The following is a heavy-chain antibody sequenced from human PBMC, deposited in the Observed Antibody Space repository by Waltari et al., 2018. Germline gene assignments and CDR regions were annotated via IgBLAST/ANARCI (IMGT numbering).Heavy chain of an antibody. V-gene: IGHV3-23*01. J-gene: IGHJ4*02. CDR3: ARGSGVDY. CDR1: GFTFSTYV. CDR2: ISDGGGII. Sequence: EVQLLESGGGLVQPGGSLRISCAASGFTFSTYVMNWVRQAPGKGLEGVSSISDGGGIINYADSVKGRFTISRDNSKNTVYLQMKSLRAEDTAVYYCARGSGVDYWGQGTLVTISS. D-gene: IGHD7-27*01.